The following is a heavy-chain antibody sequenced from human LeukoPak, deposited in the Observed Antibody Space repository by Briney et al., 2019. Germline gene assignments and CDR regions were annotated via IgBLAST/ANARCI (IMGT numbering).Heavy chain of an antibody. V-gene: IGHV1-8*01. J-gene: IGHJ4*02. CDR2: MNPNSGNT. Sequence: GASVKVSCKASGYTFTSYDINWVRQATGQGLEWMGWMNPNSGNTGYAQKFQGRVTITRNTSISTAYMELSSLRSEDTAVYYCARVGFGERMKLEPPGFDYWGQGTLVTVSS. CDR3: ARVGFGERMKLEPPGFDY. CDR1: GYTFTSYD. D-gene: IGHD3-10*01.